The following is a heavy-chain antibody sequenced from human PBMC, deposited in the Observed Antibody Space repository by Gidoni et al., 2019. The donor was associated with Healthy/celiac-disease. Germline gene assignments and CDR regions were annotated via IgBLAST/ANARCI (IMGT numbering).Heavy chain of an antibody. CDR3: ARDRILYYYGSGHDRENDY. V-gene: IGHV3-21*01. CDR2: ISSSSSYI. J-gene: IGHJ4*02. Sequence: EVQLVESGGGLVKPGGSLRLSCAASGFTFSSYSMNWVRQAPGKGLEWVSSISSSSSYIYYADSVKGRFTISRDNAKNSLYLQMNSLRAEDTAVYYCARDRILYYYGSGHDRENDYWGQGTLVTVSS. D-gene: IGHD3-10*01. CDR1: GFTFSSYS.